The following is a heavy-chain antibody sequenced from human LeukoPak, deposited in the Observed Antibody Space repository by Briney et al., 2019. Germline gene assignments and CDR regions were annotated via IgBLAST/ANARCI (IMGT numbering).Heavy chain of an antibody. CDR2: ISASSSHM. CDR3: ARDKKDGYNYREFDY. V-gene: IGHV3-21*01. J-gene: IGHJ4*02. CDR1: GFTFSIYN. Sequence: PGGSLRLSCAASGFTFSIYNMNWARQAPGKGLEWVSSISASSSHMYYADSVKGRFTISRENAKNSLYLEMNSLRAEDTAVYYCARDKKDGYNYREFDYWGQGTLVTVSS. D-gene: IGHD5-24*01.